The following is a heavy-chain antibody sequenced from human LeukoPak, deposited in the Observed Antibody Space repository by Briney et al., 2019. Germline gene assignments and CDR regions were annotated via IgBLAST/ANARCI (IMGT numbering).Heavy chain of an antibody. J-gene: IGHJ4*02. CDR2: ISDSGRT. CDR3: ARGKEMTKTSGYYSFDY. D-gene: IGHD3-9*01. CDR1: TGSINTYF. V-gene: IGHV4-4*07. Sequence: SEPLSLTCTVSTGSINTYFWTWVRQPAGKGLEWIGRISDSGRTYYNPSLESRVTISLDTSNNQFSLKVTSVTAADTAVYYCARGKEMTKTSGYYSFDYRGQGTLVSVSS.